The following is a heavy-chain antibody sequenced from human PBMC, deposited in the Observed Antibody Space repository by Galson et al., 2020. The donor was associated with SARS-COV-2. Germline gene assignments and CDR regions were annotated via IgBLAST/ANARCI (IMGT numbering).Heavy chain of an antibody. Sequence: GGSLRLSCVASGFTFSNYGMHWVRQAPGKGLEWVAVIWNDGSRKNYADSVKGRFTISRDNSKNTLYLQMNSLRAEDTAVYFCARDRAVANVGGRFDPWGQGTLVTVSS. V-gene: IGHV3-33*01. J-gene: IGHJ5*02. CDR3: ARDRAVANVGGRFDP. D-gene: IGHD6-19*01. CDR2: IWNDGSRK. CDR1: GFTFSNYG.